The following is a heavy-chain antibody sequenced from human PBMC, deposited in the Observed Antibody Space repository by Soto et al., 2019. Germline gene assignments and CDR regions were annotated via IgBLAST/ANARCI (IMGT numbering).Heavy chain of an antibody. D-gene: IGHD3-10*01. CDR1: GYTFNEYY. Sequence: QVQLVQSGAEVKKPGASVKVSCKTSGYTFNEYYIHWMRQVPGQGLEWMGWTNPNSGGTKFAKKFQGRITLTSDTSTSTVYMELSRLRSDNTAVYYSARRLGGGGDYIYGMDVWGQGTAVTVS. J-gene: IGHJ6*02. CDR2: TNPNSGGT. V-gene: IGHV1-2*02. CDR3: ARRLGGGGDYIYGMDV.